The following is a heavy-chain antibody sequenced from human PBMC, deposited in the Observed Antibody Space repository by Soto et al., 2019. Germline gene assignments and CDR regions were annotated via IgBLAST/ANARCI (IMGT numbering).Heavy chain of an antibody. Sequence: PSETLSLTCTVSGGSISSYYWSWIRQPPGKGLEWIGYIYYSGSTNYNPSLKSRVTISVDTSKIQFSLKRSSVTAADTAVYYCARGPRIVVVPAAPPNWFDTSGQGNLVTISS. D-gene: IGHD2-2*01. CDR3: ARGPRIVVVPAAPPNWFDT. CDR1: GGSISSYY. V-gene: IGHV4-59*12. CDR2: IYYSGST. J-gene: IGHJ5*02.